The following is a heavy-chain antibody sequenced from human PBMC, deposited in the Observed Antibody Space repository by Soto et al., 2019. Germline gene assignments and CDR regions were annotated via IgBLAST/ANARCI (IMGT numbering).Heavy chain of an antibody. CDR3: ARGRGRYSGYDWGFDY. CDR1: GGSFSGYY. V-gene: IGHV4-34*01. Sequence: SETLSLTCAVYGGSFSGYYWSWIRQPPGKGLEWIGEINHSGSTNYNPSLKSRVTISVDTSKNQFSLKLSSVTAADTAVYYCARGRGRYSGYDWGFDYWGQGTLVTVSS. D-gene: IGHD5-12*01. CDR2: INHSGST. J-gene: IGHJ4*02.